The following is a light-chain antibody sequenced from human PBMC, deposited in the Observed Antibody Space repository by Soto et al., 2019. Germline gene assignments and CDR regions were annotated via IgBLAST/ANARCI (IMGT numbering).Light chain of an antibody. Sequence: QSALTQPPSASGSPGQSVTISCTGTSSDVGGYNYVSWYQQHPGKAPNLMIYEVSKRPSGVPDRFSGSKSGNTASLTVSGLQVEDEADYYCSSFEASNNLLFGGGTKVTVL. J-gene: IGLJ2*01. CDR2: EVS. CDR3: SSFEASNNLL. CDR1: SSDVGGYNY. V-gene: IGLV2-8*01.